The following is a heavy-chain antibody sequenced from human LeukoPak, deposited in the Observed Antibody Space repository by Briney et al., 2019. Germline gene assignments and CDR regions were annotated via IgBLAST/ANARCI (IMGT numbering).Heavy chain of an antibody. Sequence: PGGSLRLSCGASGFSFGSFEMNWVRRAPGKGLEWVSYISSSGSTIDYADSVKGRFTISRDNAKNSLYLQMNSLRAEDTAVYYCAREEGLDYWGQGTLVTVSS. J-gene: IGHJ4*02. CDR2: ISSSGSTI. V-gene: IGHV3-48*03. CDR3: AREEGLDY. D-gene: IGHD5-12*01. CDR1: GFSFGSFE.